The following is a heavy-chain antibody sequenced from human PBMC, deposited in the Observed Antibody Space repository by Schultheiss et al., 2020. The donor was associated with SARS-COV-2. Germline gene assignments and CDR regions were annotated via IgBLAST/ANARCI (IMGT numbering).Heavy chain of an antibody. CDR2: IYYSGST. V-gene: IGHV4-31*03. CDR1: GGSVSSGGYY. CDR3: ARRSSTSLNWFDP. J-gene: IGHJ5*02. Sequence: SETLSLTCTVSGGSVSSGGYYWSWIRQHPGKGLEWIGYIYYSGSTYYNPSLKSRVTISVDTSKNQFSLKLSSVTAADTAVYYCARRSSTSLNWFDPWGQGTLVTVSS. D-gene: IGHD2-2*01.